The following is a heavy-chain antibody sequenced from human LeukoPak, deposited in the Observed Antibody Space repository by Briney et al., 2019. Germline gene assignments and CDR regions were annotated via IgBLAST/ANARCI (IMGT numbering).Heavy chain of an antibody. CDR1: GFSFSSYR. J-gene: IGHJ4*02. CDR3: AKDPEGEVVVAATGY. Sequence: PGGSLRLSCAASGFSFSSYRMNWVRQAPGKGLEWVSYISSGYPTIYYADSVKGRFTISRDNSKNTLYLQMNSLRAEDTAVYYCAKDPEGEVVVAATGYWGQGTLVTVSS. V-gene: IGHV3-48*01. D-gene: IGHD2-15*01. CDR2: ISSGYPTI.